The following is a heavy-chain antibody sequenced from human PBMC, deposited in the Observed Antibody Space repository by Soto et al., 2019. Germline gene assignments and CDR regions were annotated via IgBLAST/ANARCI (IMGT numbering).Heavy chain of an antibody. D-gene: IGHD3-3*01. CDR2: ISAYNGNT. Sequence: ASVKVSCKASGYTFTSYGISWVRQAPGQGLEWMGWISAYNGNTNYAQKLQGRVTMTTNTSTSTAYMELRSLRSEDTAVYYCARGIRFLEWLFQSYYYYYYMDVWGKGTTVTVSS. CDR3: ARGIRFLEWLFQSYYYYYYMDV. V-gene: IGHV1-18*01. CDR1: GYTFTSYG. J-gene: IGHJ6*03.